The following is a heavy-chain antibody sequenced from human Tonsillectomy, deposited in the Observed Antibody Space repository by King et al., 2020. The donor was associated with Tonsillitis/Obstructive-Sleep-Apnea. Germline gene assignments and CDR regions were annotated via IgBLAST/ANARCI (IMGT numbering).Heavy chain of an antibody. CDR2: INHSGST. CDR3: ASAHPEDDYGGGWFDP. V-gene: IGHV4-34*01. J-gene: IGHJ5*02. D-gene: IGHD4-17*01. CDR1: GGSFSDDY. Sequence: VQLQQWGAGLLKPSETLSLTCAVDGGSFSDDYWSWIRQPPGKGLEWIGEINHSGSTNYNPSLKSRVTVSVDTSKNQFSLQLSSVTAPDTAVFDCASAHPEDDYGGGWFDPWGQGTLVTVSS.